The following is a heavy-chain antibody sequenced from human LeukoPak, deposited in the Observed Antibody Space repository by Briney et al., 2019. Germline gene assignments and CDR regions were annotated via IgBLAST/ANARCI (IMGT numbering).Heavy chain of an antibody. CDR3: ARALGTYYDILTGYYLGDY. Sequence: ASVKVSCKASGFTFTSSAMQWVRQATGQGLEWMGWMNPNSGNTGYAQKFQGRVTMTRNTSISTAYMELSSLRSEDTAVYYCARALGTYYDILTGYYLGDYWGQGTLVTVSS. CDR2: MNPNSGNT. CDR1: GFTFTSSA. J-gene: IGHJ4*02. V-gene: IGHV1-8*02. D-gene: IGHD3-9*01.